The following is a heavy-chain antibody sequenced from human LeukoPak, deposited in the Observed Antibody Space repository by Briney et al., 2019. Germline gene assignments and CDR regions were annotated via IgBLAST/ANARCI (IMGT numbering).Heavy chain of an antibody. CDR3: AKDRDSGSSTDY. Sequence: QPGGSLRLSCVASGFTFSSYWMSWVRQAPGKGLEWVANIKQDGSEEYYVDSVKGRFTISRDNAKNTLYLQMNSLRAEDTAVYYCAKDRDSGSSTDYWGQGTLVTVSS. V-gene: IGHV3-7*03. CDR2: IKQDGSEE. J-gene: IGHJ4*02. CDR1: GFTFSSYW. D-gene: IGHD1-26*01.